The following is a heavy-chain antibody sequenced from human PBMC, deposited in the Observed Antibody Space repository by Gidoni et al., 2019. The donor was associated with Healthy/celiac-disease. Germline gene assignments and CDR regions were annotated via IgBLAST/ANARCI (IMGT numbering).Heavy chain of an antibody. CDR1: GGSFSGYY. Sequence: QVQLQQWGAGLLKPSETLSLTCAVYGGSFSGYYWSWIRQPPGRGLEWIGEINHSGSTNYTPSFKGHVTIAVDTPKHRCAVRVGVGTAGERVVVYWGRGGGGVLGGYGDSPNYYYYYMDVWGKGTTVTVSS. CDR3: GRGGGGVLGGYGDSPNYYYYYMDV. J-gene: IGHJ6*03. V-gene: IGHV4-34*01. CDR2: INHSGST. D-gene: IGHD4-17*01.